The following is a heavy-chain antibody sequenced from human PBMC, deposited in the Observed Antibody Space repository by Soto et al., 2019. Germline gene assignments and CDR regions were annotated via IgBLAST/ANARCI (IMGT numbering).Heavy chain of an antibody. D-gene: IGHD3-3*01. CDR2: MGPSGTTT. CDR3: TKGSFLRGEEIY. J-gene: IGHJ4*02. V-gene: IGHV3-23*01. Sequence: EVQLLESGGGLVQPGGSLILSCAASGYTFSNHAMSWFRQAPGKGLEWVSAMGPSGTTTYYADFVEGRFTISRDTSRNTLYLLMNSLRAEDTALYYCTKGSFLRGEEIYWGQGALVTVPS. CDR1: GYTFSNHA.